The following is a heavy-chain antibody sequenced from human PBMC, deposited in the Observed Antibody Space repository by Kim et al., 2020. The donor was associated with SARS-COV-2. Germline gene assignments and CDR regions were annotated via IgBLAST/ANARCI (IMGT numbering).Heavy chain of an antibody. Sequence: GGSLRLSCAASGFTFSSYAMHWVRQAPGKGLEWVAVISYDGSNKYYADSVKGRFTISRDNSKNTLYLQMNSLRAEDTAVYYCARDGGDDYGDLEAFDIWGQGTMVTVSS. CDR2: ISYDGSNK. D-gene: IGHD4-17*01. CDR3: ARDGGDDYGDLEAFDI. V-gene: IGHV3-30*04. CDR1: GFTFSSYA. J-gene: IGHJ3*02.